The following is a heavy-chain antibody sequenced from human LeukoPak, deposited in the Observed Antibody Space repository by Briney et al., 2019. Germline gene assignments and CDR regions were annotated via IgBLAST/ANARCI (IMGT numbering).Heavy chain of an antibody. CDR3: GGLHNRAL. CDR1: ELTVSSNC. Sequence: GGSLRLSCAASELTVSSNCMTWVRQAPGKGLEWVSFIYSDGSTYYADSVRGRFTISRDNAKNSLDLQMTSLRAEDTAIYYCGGLHNRALWGQGTLVTVSS. D-gene: IGHD2/OR15-2a*01. J-gene: IGHJ1*01. V-gene: IGHV3-66*01. CDR2: IYSDGST.